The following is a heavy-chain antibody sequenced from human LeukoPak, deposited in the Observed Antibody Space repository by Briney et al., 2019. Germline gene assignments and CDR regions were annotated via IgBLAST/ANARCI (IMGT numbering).Heavy chain of an antibody. CDR1: GFTFSDYY. J-gene: IGHJ6*02. V-gene: IGHV3-11*04. Sequence: PGGSLRLSCAASGFTFSDYYMSWIRQAPGKGLEWVSYISSSGSTIYYADSVKGRFTISRDNAKNSLYLQMNSLRAEDTAVYYCAKDLERTVTYSSSWLHYYGMDVWGQGTTVTVSS. CDR3: AKDLERTVTYSSSWLHYYGMDV. D-gene: IGHD6-13*01. CDR2: ISSSGSTI.